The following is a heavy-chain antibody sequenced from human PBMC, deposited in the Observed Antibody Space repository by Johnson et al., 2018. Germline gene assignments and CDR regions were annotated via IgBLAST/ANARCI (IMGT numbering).Heavy chain of an antibody. CDR3: TRDDYGGKDDAFDI. CDR1: GFTFSDYA. D-gene: IGHD4-23*01. Sequence: VQLVESGGGVVQPGRSLRLSCTASGFTFSDYALSWYRQAPGKGLEWVGFIRPKVYGGTTEYAASVEARLIISRDDSKNIAYLQMNSLKTEDTALYYCTRDDYGGKDDAFDIWGQGTMVTVSS. V-gene: IGHV3-49*03. J-gene: IGHJ3*02. CDR2: IRPKVYGGTT.